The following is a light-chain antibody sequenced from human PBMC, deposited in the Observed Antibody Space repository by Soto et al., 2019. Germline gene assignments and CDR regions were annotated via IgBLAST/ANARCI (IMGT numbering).Light chain of an antibody. CDR1: QTIFNN. J-gene: IGKJ1*01. CDR3: QQYNNWAPEWT. CDR2: GAS. Sequence: EIVRTQCPATLSVSPGERATLSCRASQTIFNNLAWYQQKPGQAPRLLMYGASTRATGIPARFSGSVSGTEFTLTISSLQSEDSAVYYWQQYNNWAPEWTFGQGTKVDIK. V-gene: IGKV3-15*01.